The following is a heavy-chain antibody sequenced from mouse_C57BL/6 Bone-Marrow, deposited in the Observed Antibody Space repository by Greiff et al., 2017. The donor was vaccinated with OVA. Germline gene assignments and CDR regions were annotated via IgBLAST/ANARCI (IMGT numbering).Heavy chain of an antibody. CDR3: AKRGYAMDY. J-gene: IGHJ4*01. CDR2: IYPGDGDT. V-gene: IGHV1-82*01. CDR1: GYAFSSSW. Sequence: VKLQESGPELVKPGASVKISCKASGYAFSSSWMNWVKQRPGKGLEWIGRIYPGDGDTNYNGKFKGKATLTADKSSSTAYMQLSSLTSEDSAVYFCAKRGYAMDYWGQGTSVTVSS.